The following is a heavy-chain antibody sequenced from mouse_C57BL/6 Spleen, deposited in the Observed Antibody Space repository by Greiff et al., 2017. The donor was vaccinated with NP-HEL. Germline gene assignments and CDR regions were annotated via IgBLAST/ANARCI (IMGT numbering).Heavy chain of an antibody. CDR2: INPGSGGT. CDR1: GYAFTNYL. J-gene: IGHJ3*01. D-gene: IGHD2-4*01. Sequence: QVQLKQSGAELVRPGTSVKVSCKASGYAFTNYLIEWVKQRPGQGLEWIGVINPGSGGTNYNEKFKGKATLTADKSSSTAYMQLSSLTSEDSAVYFCANKSYYDYGGFAYWGQGTLVTVSA. CDR3: ANKSYYDYGGFAY. V-gene: IGHV1-54*01.